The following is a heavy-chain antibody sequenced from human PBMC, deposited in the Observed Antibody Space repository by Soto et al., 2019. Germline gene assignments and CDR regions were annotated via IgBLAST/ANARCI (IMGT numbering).Heavy chain of an antibody. CDR3: ARDGWLGGGSYYKDYYYGMDV. J-gene: IGHJ6*02. Sequence: SETLSLTCTVSGGSVSSGSYYWSWIRQPPGKGLEWIGYIYYSGSTNYNPSLKSRVTISVDTSKNQFSLKLSSVTAADTAVYYCARDGWLGGGSYYKDYYYGMDVWGQGTTVTVSS. CDR1: GGSVSSGSYY. CDR2: IYYSGST. D-gene: IGHD1-26*01. V-gene: IGHV4-61*01.